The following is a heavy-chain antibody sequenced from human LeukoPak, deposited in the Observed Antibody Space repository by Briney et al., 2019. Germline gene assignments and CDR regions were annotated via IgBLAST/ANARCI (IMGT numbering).Heavy chain of an antibody. Sequence: PGGSLTLSCSPSGVTYRIHAMRCLRQAPGKGLEWVSGISGSGGSTYYADSVKGRFTISRDNSKNTLYLQMNTLSAVGTSAVYSSKGPNCSCGSCYSRWLDYWGQGTLVTVSS. D-gene: IGHD2-15*01. CDR3: SKGPNCSCGSCYSRWLDY. J-gene: IGHJ4*02. CDR2: ISGSGGST. V-gene: IGHV3-23*01. CDR1: GVTYRIHA.